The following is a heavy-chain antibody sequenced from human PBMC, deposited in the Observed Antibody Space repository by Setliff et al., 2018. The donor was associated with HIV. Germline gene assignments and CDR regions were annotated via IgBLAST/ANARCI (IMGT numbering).Heavy chain of an antibody. D-gene: IGHD3-22*01. V-gene: IGHV3-30*02. CDR1: GFSFSRCG. CDR2: IRYDGSDK. J-gene: IGHJ5*02. Sequence: GGSLRLSCAASGFSFSRCGMHWVRQAPGKGLEWVTFIRYDGSDKYYADSVKGRFTISRDNAKNSLYLQMNSLRAEDTAVYYCARDHRPYFYDKAWFDPWGQGTLVTVSS. CDR3: ARDHRPYFYDKAWFDP.